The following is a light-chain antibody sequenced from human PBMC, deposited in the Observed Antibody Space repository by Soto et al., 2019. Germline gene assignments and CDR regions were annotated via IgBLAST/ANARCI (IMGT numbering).Light chain of an antibody. CDR3: QHYNTWPWT. J-gene: IGKJ1*01. V-gene: IGKV3-15*01. CDR2: GAS. Sequence: EVVMTQSPATLSVSPGQRVTLSCRASHSVSSSLAWYQQKPGQAPRLLISGASTRAAGVPARFSGSGSGTDFTLTISSLQSEDFAVYYCQHYNTWPWTFSQGTKVDI. CDR1: HSVSSS.